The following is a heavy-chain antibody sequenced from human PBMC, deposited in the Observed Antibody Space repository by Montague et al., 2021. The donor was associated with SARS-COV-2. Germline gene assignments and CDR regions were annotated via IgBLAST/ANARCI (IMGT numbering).Heavy chain of an antibody. Sequence: PALVKPTQTLTLTCTFSGFSLSTSGMRASWIRQPPGKALEWLARIDWDDDKFYSTSLKTRLTISKDISKNQVVLTMTNMDPVDTATYYCARSYYDILTAYYTPFDYWGQGTLVTVSS. CDR1: GFSLSTSGMR. CDR2: IDWDDDK. CDR3: ARSYYDILTAYYTPFDY. D-gene: IGHD3-9*01. V-gene: IGHV2-70*04. J-gene: IGHJ4*02.